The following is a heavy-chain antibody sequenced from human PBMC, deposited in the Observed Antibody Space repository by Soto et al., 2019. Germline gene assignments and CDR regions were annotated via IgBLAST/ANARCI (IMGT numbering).Heavy chain of an antibody. CDR3: ARVSHSRWLVTSYYYGMDV. J-gene: IGHJ6*02. V-gene: IGHV1-8*01. CDR1: GYTFTSYD. CDR2: MNPNSGNT. D-gene: IGHD6-19*01. Sequence: QVQLVQSGAEVKKPGASVKVSCKASGYTFTSYDINWVRQATGQGLEWMGWMNPNSGNTGYAQKFQGRVTMTRITSISTAYMGVSSRRSEYTAVYYCARVSHSRWLVTSYYYGMDVWGQGTTVVVSS.